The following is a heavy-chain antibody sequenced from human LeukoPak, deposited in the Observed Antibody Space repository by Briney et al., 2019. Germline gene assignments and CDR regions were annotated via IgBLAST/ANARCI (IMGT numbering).Heavy chain of an antibody. J-gene: IGHJ6*04. V-gene: IGHV3-7*03. CDR1: GFTFSSYW. Sequence: GGSLRLSCAPSGFTFSSYWMSWVRQAPGKGLEWVANIKQDGSEKYYVDSVKGRFTISRDNAKNSLYLQMNSLRADDTAVYYCARKAYGLDVWGKGTTVAVSS. CDR2: IKQDGSEK. CDR3: ARKAYGLDV.